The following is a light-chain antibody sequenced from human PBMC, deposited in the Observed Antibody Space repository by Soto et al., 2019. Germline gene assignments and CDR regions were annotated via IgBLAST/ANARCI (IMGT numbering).Light chain of an antibody. CDR2: EGS. J-gene: IGLJ1*01. CDR3: CSYAGSSTRSYV. Sequence: QSALTQPASVSGSPGQSITISCTGTSSDVGSYNLVSWYQQHPGKAPKLMIYEGSKRPSGVSNRFSGSKSGNTASLTISGLQSEDEADSYCCSYAGSSTRSYVFGTGTKLTVL. CDR1: SSDVGSYNL. V-gene: IGLV2-23*01.